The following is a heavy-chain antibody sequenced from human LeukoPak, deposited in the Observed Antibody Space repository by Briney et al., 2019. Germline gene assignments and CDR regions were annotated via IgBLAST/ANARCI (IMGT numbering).Heavy chain of an antibody. CDR1: GFTFSSCS. D-gene: IGHD3-22*01. CDR2: INSKSRYI. Sequence: GGSLRLSCAASGFTFSSCSMNWVRQAPGKGLEWVSSINSKSRYIYYADSVKGRFTISRDNSKNTLYLQMNSLRAEDTAVYYCAKRAYYYDSSGYDWGQGTLVTVSS. V-gene: IGHV3-21*04. CDR3: AKRAYYYDSSGYD. J-gene: IGHJ4*02.